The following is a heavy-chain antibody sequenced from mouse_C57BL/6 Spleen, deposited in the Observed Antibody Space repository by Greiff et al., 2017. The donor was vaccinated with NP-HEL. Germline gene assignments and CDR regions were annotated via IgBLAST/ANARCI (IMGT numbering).Heavy chain of an antibody. CDR3: AKTFNYYGSSYSAWFAY. CDR1: GFNIKDYY. V-gene: IGHV14-2*01. J-gene: IGHJ3*01. CDR2: IDPEDGDT. Sequence: VQLQQSGAELVKPGASVKLSCTASGFNIKDYYMHWVQQRTEQGLEWIGRIDPEDGDTKYASKFPGKATITADTSSNTAYLQLSSLTSEDTAVYYCAKTFNYYGSSYSAWFAYWGQGTLVTVSA. D-gene: IGHD1-1*01.